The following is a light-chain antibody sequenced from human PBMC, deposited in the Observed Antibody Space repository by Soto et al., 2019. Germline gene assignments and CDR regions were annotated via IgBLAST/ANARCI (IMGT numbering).Light chain of an antibody. CDR3: QQYSASPT. J-gene: IGKJ4*02. Sequence: EIFMTQSPATLSVSPGEKVIPSCRASQSVGTTLAWYQQKPGQAPSLLIRGASTRATGVPARFSGSGSGTEFTLTISSLQSEDFAIYYCQQYSASPTFGGGTTLEIK. CDR1: QSVGTT. CDR2: GAS. V-gene: IGKV3-15*01.